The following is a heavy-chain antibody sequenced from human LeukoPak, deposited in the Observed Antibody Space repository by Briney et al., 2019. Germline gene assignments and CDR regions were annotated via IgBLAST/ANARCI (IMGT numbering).Heavy chain of an antibody. J-gene: IGHJ4*02. CDR2: INPNSGGT. D-gene: IGHD3-10*01. V-gene: IGHV1-2*02. CDR3: ARDHEDVYGSGSYKL. CDR1: GYTFTGYY. Sequence: ASVKVSCKASGYTFTGYYMHWVRQAPGQGLEWMGWINPNSGGTNYAQKFQGRVTMTRDTSTTTAYMELRSLRSDDTAMYYCARDHEDVYGSGSYKLWGQGTRVTVSS.